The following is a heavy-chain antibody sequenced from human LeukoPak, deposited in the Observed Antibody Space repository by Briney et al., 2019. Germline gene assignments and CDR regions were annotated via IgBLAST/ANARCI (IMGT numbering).Heavy chain of an antibody. CDR3: AGGGAYFDY. J-gene: IGHJ4*02. CDR1: GGSISSYY. D-gene: IGHD1-26*01. Sequence: SETLSLTCTVSGGSISSYYWSWIRQPPGKGLECIGYIYYSGSTNYNPSLKSRVTISVATSKNQFSLKLSSVTAADTAVYYCAGGGAYFDYWGQGTLVTVSS. V-gene: IGHV4-59*01. CDR2: IYYSGST.